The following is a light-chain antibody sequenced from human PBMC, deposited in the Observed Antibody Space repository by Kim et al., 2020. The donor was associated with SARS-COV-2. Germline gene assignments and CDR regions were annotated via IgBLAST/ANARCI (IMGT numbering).Light chain of an antibody. CDR2: DAS. CDR1: HSINNW. V-gene: IGKV1-12*01. J-gene: IGKJ4*01. Sequence: DIQMTQSPSSLSAFVGDRVTITCRASHSINNWLAWYQQKPGRAPKLLIYDASAVQSGVPSRFSGGGSGRDFTLTITTLQADDCATYFCQQYNSYPLTFGGGTQLEIK. CDR3: QQYNSYPLT.